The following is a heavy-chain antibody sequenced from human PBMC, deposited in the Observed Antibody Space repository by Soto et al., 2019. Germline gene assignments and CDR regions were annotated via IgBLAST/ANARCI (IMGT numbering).Heavy chain of an antibody. V-gene: IGHV4-28*01. J-gene: IGHJ4*02. CDR1: GYSISSSNW. CDR3: ARLYSSGWYRVGYFDY. CDR2: IYYSGTT. D-gene: IGHD6-19*01. Sequence: SETLSLTCAVSGYSISSSNWWGWIRQPPGKGLEWIGYIYYSGTTYYNPSLKSRVTMSVDTSKNQFSLKLSSVTAADTAVYYCARLYSSGWYRVGYFDYWGQGTLVTVS.